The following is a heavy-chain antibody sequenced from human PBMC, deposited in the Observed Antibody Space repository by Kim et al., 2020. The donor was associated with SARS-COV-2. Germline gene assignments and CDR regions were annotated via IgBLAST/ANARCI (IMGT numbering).Heavy chain of an antibody. CDR2: INHSGST. V-gene: IGHV4-34*01. J-gene: IGHJ4*02. CDR1: GGSFSGYY. Sequence: SETLSLTCAVYGGSFSGYYWSWIRQPPGKGLEWIGEINHSGSTNYNPSLKSRVTISVDTSKNQFSLKLSSVTAADTAVYYCASVKFRGYSYGRWGQGTLVTVSS. CDR3: ASVKFRGYSYGR. D-gene: IGHD5-18*01.